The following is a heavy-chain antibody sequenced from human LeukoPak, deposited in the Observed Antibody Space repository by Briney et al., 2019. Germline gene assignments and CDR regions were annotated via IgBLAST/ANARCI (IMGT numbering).Heavy chain of an antibody. V-gene: IGHV3-30*02. J-gene: IGHJ4*02. D-gene: IGHD3-22*01. Sequence: GGSLRLSCVVSGITFTSHGKNWIRQAPGKGLEWVAFIQHDGSNKYHADSVKGRFTISRDDSKNTLYLQMNSLRVEDTAFYYRANGPTASGYFAYFDYWGQGTPVTVSS. CDR2: IQHDGSNK. CDR3: ANGPTASGYFAYFDY. CDR1: GITFTSHG.